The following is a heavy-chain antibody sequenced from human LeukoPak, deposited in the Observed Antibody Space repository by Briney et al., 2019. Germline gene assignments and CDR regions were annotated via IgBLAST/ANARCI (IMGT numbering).Heavy chain of an antibody. CDR1: GFTFSSYG. Sequence: GGSLRLSYAASGFTFSSYGMHWVRQAPGKGLEWVAVIWYDGSNKYYADSVKGRFTISRDNSKNTLYLQMNSLRAEDTAVYYCARDPQWLVPPYYYYGMDVWGQGTTVTVSS. CDR3: ARDPQWLVPPYYYYGMDV. CDR2: IWYDGSNK. J-gene: IGHJ6*02. D-gene: IGHD6-19*01. V-gene: IGHV3-33*01.